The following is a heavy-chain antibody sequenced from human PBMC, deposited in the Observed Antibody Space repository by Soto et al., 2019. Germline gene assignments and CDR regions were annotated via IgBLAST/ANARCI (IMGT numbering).Heavy chain of an antibody. CDR2: INHSGST. CDR3: ARLGRRGSYIY. D-gene: IGHD3-10*01. CDR1: GGSFSGYY. V-gene: IGHV4-34*01. J-gene: IGHJ4*02. Sequence: QVQLQQWGAGLLKPSETLSLTCAVYGGSFSGYYWSWIRQPPGRGLEWIGEINHSGSTNYNPSLKSRLTISVDTSKNQFSLKLSSVTAADTAVYYCARLGRRGSYIYWGQGPLVTVSS.